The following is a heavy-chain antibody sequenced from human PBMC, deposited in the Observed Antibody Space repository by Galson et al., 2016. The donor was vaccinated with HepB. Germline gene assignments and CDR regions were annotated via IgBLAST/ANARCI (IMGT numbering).Heavy chain of an antibody. J-gene: IGHJ5*02. CDR2: IHSSRSA. V-gene: IGHV4-31*03. CDR1: GGSLTSVDFY. CDR3: ARDNRREYFDNLGLQESPLFDP. Sequence: TLSLTCTVSGGSLTSVDFYWSWFRQHPGRGLEWLGYIHSSRSAYYNPSLRSRLTISIVTSKKQFSLRLSSVTAADTAVYYCARDNRREYFDNLGLQESPLFDPWGQGTLVTVSA. D-gene: IGHD3-22*01.